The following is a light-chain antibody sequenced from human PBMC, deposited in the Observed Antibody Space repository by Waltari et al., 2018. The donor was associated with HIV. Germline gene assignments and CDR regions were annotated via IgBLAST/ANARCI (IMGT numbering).Light chain of an antibody. V-gene: IGLV1-47*01. J-gene: IGLJ2*01. CDR1: SSNIVTNY. CDR3: AAWDDSLSAWL. Sequence: QSVLTQPPSASGTPGQRVTISCSGSSSNIVTNYVSWYKQFPGTAPELVVYHTNQRPLGVPDRLSGSKSGTSASLAISGLRSEYEADYYCAAWDDSLSAWLFGGGTRLNVL. CDR2: HTN.